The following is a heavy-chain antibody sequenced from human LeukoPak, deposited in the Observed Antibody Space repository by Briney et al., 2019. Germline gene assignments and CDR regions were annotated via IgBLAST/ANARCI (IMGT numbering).Heavy chain of an antibody. CDR2: INPNSSGT. J-gene: IGHJ5*02. V-gene: IGHV1-2*02. D-gene: IGHD2-2*01. CDR1: GYTFTGYY. CDR3: ASEFPDRYIVVVPAAMQGWFDP. Sequence: ASVKLSCKASGYTFTGYYMHWVRQAPGQGLKWMGWINPNSSGTNYAQTINGRVTMTRDTSNSTAYLEMSSLRSDDTALYYCASEFPDRYIVVVPAAMQGWFDPWGRG.